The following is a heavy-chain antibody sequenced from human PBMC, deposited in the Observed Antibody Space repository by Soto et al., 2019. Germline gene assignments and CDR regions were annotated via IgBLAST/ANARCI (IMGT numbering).Heavy chain of an antibody. D-gene: IGHD2-2*01. CDR2: IYYSGST. CDR3: ARHGGVVPAAPVDY. V-gene: IGHV4-59*08. CDR1: GGSISSSY. J-gene: IGHJ4*02. Sequence: PSETLSLTCTVSGGSISSSYWSWIRQPPGKGLKWFGYIYYSGSTNYNPSLQSRVTISVDTSKNQFSLKLSSVTAADTAVYYCARHGGVVPAAPVDYWGQGTLVTVSS.